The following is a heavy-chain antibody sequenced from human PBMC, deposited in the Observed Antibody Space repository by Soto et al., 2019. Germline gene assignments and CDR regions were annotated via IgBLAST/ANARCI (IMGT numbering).Heavy chain of an antibody. CDR3: TRDYGDYGRDY. Sequence: EVQLVESGGGLVQPGGSLKLSCAVSGFTFSGSAMHWVRQASGKGLEWVGRIRSKSNSYATAYAASVKGRFTISRDDSKNTAYLQMNSLTTEDSAVYYCTRDYGDYGRDYWGQGTLVTVSS. V-gene: IGHV3-73*01. D-gene: IGHD4-17*01. J-gene: IGHJ4*02. CDR2: IRSKSNSYAT. CDR1: GFTFSGSA.